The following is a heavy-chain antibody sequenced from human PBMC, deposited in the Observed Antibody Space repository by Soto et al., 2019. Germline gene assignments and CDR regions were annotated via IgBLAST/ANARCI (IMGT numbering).Heavy chain of an antibody. D-gene: IGHD3-10*01. CDR2: IGTAGDT. CDR3: ARSRGADFDY. Sequence: EVQLVESGGGLVQPGGSLRLSCAASGFTRSNYDMHWVRQGTGKGLEWVSVIGTAGDTYYPGSVKGRFTISRENAKNSLYLQMNSLRAGDTAVYYCARSRGADFDYWGPGTLVTVSS. CDR1: GFTRSNYD. J-gene: IGHJ4*02. V-gene: IGHV3-13*04.